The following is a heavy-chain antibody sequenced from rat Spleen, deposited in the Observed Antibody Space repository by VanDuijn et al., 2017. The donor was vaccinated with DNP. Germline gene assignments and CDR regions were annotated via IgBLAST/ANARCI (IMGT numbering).Heavy chain of an antibody. V-gene: IGHV2-13*01. D-gene: IGHD1-2*01. Sequence: VQLKESGPGLVQPSLTLSLTCTVSGFSLSSYGVIWVRQPPGKGLEWMGVIWVNGNTNYNSALKSRLSISRDTSKSQVFLKMSSLKTEDTATYYCARSHYSSYNYYIMDAWGQGASVTVSS. CDR1: GFSLSSYG. CDR2: IWVNGNT. CDR3: ARSHYSSYNYYIMDA. J-gene: IGHJ4*01.